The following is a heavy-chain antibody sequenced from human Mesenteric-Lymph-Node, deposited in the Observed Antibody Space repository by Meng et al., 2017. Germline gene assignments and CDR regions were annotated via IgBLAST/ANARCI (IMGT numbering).Heavy chain of an antibody. CDR2: INWNGGST. CDR1: GFTFDDYG. CDR3: ARGFIRMGELEDFDI. J-gene: IGHJ3*02. D-gene: IGHD3-16*01. V-gene: IGHV3-20*04. Sequence: ESLKIPRAASGFTFDDYGMSWVRQALGKGLEWGSGINWNGGSTGYADSVKGRFTISRDNAKNSLYLQMNSLRAEDTALYYCARGFIRMGELEDFDIWGQGTMVTVSS.